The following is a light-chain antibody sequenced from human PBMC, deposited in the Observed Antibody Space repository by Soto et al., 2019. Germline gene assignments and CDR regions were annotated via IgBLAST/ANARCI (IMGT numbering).Light chain of an antibody. CDR3: QQYNNWPPYT. V-gene: IGKV3-15*01. CDR2: DAS. J-gene: IGKJ2*01. CDR1: QSVSNN. Sequence: EIVMTQSPATLSVSPGERATLSCRASQSVSNNLAWYQQKPGQAPRLLIYDASTRATSIPVRFSGSGSGTEFTPTISSRQAEDVAVYYCQQYNNWPPYTFGQGTKLEIK.